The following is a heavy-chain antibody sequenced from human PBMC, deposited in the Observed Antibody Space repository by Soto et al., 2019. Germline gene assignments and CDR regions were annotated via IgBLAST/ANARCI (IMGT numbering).Heavy chain of an antibody. CDR3: TLNRLRFLEWSLNWFDP. D-gene: IGHD3-3*01. J-gene: IGHJ5*02. CDR2: IIPIFGTA. Sequence: GASVKVSCKASGDTFISYAISWLRQAPGQVLEWMGGIIPIFGTANYAQKFQGRVTITADKSTSTAYMELSSLRSEDTAVYYCTLNRLRFLEWSLNWFDPWGQGTLVTVSS. CDR1: GDTFISYA. V-gene: IGHV1-69*06.